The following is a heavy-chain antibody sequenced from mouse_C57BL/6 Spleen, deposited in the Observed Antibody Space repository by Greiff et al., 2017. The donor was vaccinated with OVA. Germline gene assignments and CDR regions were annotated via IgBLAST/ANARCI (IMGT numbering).Heavy chain of an antibody. D-gene: IGHD2-3*01. J-gene: IGHJ4*01. CDR1: GFSLTSYG. V-gene: IGHV2-4*01. Sequence: VKLKESGPGLVQPSQSLSITCTVSGFSLTSYGVHWVRQPPGKGLEWLGVIWSGGSTDYNAAFISRLSISKDNSKSQVFFKMNSLQADDTAIYYCAKDDGYAMDYWGQGTSVTVSS. CDR3: AKDDGYAMDY. CDR2: IWSGGST.